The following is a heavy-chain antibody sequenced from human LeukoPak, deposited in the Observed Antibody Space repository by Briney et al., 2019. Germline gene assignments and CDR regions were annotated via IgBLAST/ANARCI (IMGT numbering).Heavy chain of an antibody. D-gene: IGHD2-2*01. V-gene: IGHV3-30*18. J-gene: IGHJ3*02. CDR3: AKDLCSSTSCFSGAFDI. Sequence: GGSLRLSCAASGFTFSSYGMHWVRQAPGKGLEWVAVISYDGSNKYYADSVKGRFTISRDNSKNTLYLQMNSLRAEDTAVYYCAKDLCSSTSCFSGAFDIWAKGQWSPSLQ. CDR2: ISYDGSNK. CDR1: GFTFSSYG.